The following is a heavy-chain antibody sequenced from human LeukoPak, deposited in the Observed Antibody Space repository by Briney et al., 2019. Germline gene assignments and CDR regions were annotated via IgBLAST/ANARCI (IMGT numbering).Heavy chain of an antibody. CDR2: ISWNRGSI. J-gene: IGHJ4*02. V-gene: IGHV3-9*01. D-gene: IGHD3-10*01. CDR1: GFTFSSYA. Sequence: SLRLSCAASGFTFSSYAMTGVRQAPGKGLEGVSGISWNRGSIGYADSVKGRFSISRDNAKNSLYLQMNSLRAADTALFYFATDLHGSGSCHSDWGQGTPVTVSS. CDR3: ATDLHGSGSCHSD.